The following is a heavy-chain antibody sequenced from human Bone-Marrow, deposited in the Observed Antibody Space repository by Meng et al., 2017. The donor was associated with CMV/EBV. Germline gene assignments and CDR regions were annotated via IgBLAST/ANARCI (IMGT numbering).Heavy chain of an antibody. CDR1: GYSFTSYW. Sequence: KVSCKGSGYSFTSYWIGWVRQMPGKGLEWMGIIYPGDSDTRYSPSFQGQVTISADKSISTAYLQWSSLKASDTAMYYCARGARAFWSGFPPDYWGQGTLVTVSS. V-gene: IGHV5-51*01. D-gene: IGHD3-3*01. J-gene: IGHJ4*02. CDR3: ARGARAFWSGFPPDY. CDR2: IYPGDSDT.